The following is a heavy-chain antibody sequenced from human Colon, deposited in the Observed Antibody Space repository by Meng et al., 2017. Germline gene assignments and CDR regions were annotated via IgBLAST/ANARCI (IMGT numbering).Heavy chain of an antibody. CDR1: GIPFSRSG. Sequence: GESLKISCAASGIPFSRSGMHWVRQGPGKGLEWVAMIWPDGSQKYYADSVKGRFTVSRDNSYNTLYLQLNSLRGEDTAVYYCARDKGNTSCDNWGQGSLVTVSS. J-gene: IGHJ4*02. D-gene: IGHD2/OR15-2a*01. CDR2: IWPDGSQK. CDR3: ARDKGNTSCDN. V-gene: IGHV3-33*01.